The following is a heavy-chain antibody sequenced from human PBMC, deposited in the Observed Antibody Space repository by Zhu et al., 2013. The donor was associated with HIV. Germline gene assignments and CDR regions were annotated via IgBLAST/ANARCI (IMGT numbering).Heavy chain of an antibody. CDR2: ISWNSGSI. CDR1: GFTFDDYA. D-gene: IGHD3-10*01. V-gene: IGHV3-9*01. Sequence: EVQLVESGRGLVQPGRSLRLSCAASGFTFDDYAMHWVRQAPGKGLEWVSGISWNSGSIGYADSVKGRFTISRDNAKNSLYLQMNSLRAEDTALYYCAKDRGSGSKDTFDAFDIWGQGTMVTVSS. J-gene: IGHJ3*02. CDR3: AKDRGSGSKDTFDAFDI.